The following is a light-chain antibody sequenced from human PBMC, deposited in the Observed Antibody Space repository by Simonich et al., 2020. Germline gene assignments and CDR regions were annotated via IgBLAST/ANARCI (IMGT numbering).Light chain of an antibody. V-gene: IGKV4-1*01. CDR2: GAS. J-gene: IGKJ4*01. CDR1: QSVLYSSNNKNY. CDR3: QQYYSTPLT. Sequence: DIVMTQSPDSLAVSLGERATINCKSSQSVLYSSNNKNYLVWYQQKPGQPPKLLIYGASTRESAVPDRFSGSGSGTDFTLTISSLQAEDVAVYYCQQYYSTPLTFGGGTKVEIK.